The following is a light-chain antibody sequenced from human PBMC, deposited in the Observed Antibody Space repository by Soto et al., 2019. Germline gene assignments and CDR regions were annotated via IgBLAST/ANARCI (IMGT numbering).Light chain of an antibody. CDR3: HQYSSSRRT. Sequence: EVVLTQSPATLSVYPGERATLSCRASQSVSSNLAWYQHKPGQAPRLLIYGASNRAAGIPDRFSGSGSGTDFTLTISRLEPEDFAVYYCHQYSSSRRTFGQGTKV. CDR2: GAS. CDR1: QSVSSN. J-gene: IGKJ1*01. V-gene: IGKV3-20*01.